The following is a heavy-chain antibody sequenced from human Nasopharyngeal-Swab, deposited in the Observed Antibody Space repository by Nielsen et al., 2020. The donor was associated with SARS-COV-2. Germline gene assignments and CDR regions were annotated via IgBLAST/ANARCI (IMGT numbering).Heavy chain of an antibody. CDR2: IIPIFGTA. J-gene: IGHJ4*02. V-gene: IGHV1-69*13. Sequence: SVKVSCKASGYTFTSYAISWVRQAPGQGLEWMGGIIPIFGTANYAQKFQGRVTITADESTSTAYMELSSLRSEDTAVYYCARFGALRGSGSYYYWGQGTLVTVSS. D-gene: IGHD3-10*01. CDR3: ARFGALRGSGSYYY. CDR1: GYTFTSYA.